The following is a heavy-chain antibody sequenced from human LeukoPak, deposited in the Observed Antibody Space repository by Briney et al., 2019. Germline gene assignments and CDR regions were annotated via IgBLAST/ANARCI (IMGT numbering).Heavy chain of an antibody. CDR2: IYYTGRT. Sequence: SETLSLTCIVSGGSITSHQWSWMRQPPGEGLEWIGCIYYTGRTNYNSSLKSRVTISVHTSKNRFPLKLSSVTCADTAVFYCATDRERAFVIWGHRTMVTVSS. CDR1: GGSITSHQ. J-gene: IGHJ3*02. CDR3: ATDRERAFVI. V-gene: IGHV4-59*11. D-gene: IGHD1-1*01.